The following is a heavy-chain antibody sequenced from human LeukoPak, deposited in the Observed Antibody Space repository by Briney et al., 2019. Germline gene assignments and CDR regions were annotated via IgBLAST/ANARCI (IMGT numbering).Heavy chain of an antibody. Sequence: GRSLRLSCAASGFTFNNYAMHWVRQAPGKGLEWVTTIWYDGSNKYYGDSVKGRFTISRDNSKNTLYLQMNSLRAEDTAVYYCARDGRTVTTLLYYYYMDVWGKGTTVTVSS. CDR3: ARDGRTVTTLLYYYYMDV. CDR2: IWYDGSNK. D-gene: IGHD4-11*01. J-gene: IGHJ6*03. V-gene: IGHV3-33*01. CDR1: GFTFNNYA.